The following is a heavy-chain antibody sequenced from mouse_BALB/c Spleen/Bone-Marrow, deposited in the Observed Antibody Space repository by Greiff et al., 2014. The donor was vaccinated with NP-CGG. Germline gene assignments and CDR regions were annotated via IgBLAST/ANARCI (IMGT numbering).Heavy chain of an antibody. CDR1: GFTFSSYG. J-gene: IGHJ2*01. V-gene: IGHV5-6-3*01. CDR3: ARGNYGNYVDYFDY. D-gene: IGHD2-1*01. Sequence: VQLKDSGGGLVQPGGSLKLSCAASGFTFSSYGMSWVRQTPDKRLELVASINSNGGSTYYPDNVKGRFTISRDNAKNTLSLQMSSLKSEDTAMYYCARGNYGNYVDYFDYWGQGTTLTVSS. CDR2: INSNGGST.